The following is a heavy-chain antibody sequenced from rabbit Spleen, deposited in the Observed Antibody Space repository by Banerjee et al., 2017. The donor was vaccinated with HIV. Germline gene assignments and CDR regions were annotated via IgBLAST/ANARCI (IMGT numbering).Heavy chain of an antibody. V-gene: IGHV1S45*01. D-gene: IGHD1-1*01. J-gene: IGHJ4*01. CDR3: VREAASSGYNL. CDR2: IYTGSGSA. Sequence: QEQLVESGGDLVQPEGSLTLTCTASGFSFSNRYYMCWVRQAPGKGLEWIGCIYTGSGSAYYASWAKGRFTIAKTSTTTVTLQMASVTVADTATYFCVREAASSGYNLWDQGTLVTIS. CDR1: GFSFSNRYY.